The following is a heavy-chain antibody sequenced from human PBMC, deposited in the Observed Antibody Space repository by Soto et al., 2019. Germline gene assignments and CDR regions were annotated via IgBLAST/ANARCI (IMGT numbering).Heavy chain of an antibody. J-gene: IGHJ5*02. CDR1: EFSFSDYC. V-gene: IGHV3-7*05. Sequence: EVHLGESGGGLVQPGGSLRLSCAASEFSFSDYCMAWFRQAPGKGLELVAKLDQGGGEKHYVVSLKGRLTISRDNAKNTRYLQMNRLRAENTAVYYCARVGNWCDPWGQGTLVTVSS. D-gene: IGHD1-26*01. CDR2: LDQGGGEK. CDR3: ARVGNWCDP.